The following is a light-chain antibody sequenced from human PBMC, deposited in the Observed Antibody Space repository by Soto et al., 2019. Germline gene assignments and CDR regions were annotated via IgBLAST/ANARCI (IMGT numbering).Light chain of an antibody. CDR2: DVS. CDR1: SSDVGGYNY. Sequence: QSALTQPASVSGSPGQSITVSCTGTSSDVGGYNYVSWYQQHPGKVPKLMIYDVSNRPSGASNRCSGSKSGNTASLTISGLQAEDESEDYCSSYTSSSTPVVFGTGTKVTVL. V-gene: IGLV2-14*01. J-gene: IGLJ1*01. CDR3: SSYTSSSTPVV.